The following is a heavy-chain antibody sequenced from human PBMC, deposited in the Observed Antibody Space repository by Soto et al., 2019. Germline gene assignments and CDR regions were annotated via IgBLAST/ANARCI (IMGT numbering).Heavy chain of an antibody. CDR1: GFTFSSYA. D-gene: IGHD4-17*01. J-gene: IGHJ6*02. Sequence: QVQLVESGGGVVQPGRSLKLSCAASGFTFSSYAMHWVRQAPGKGLEWVAVISYDGSNKYYAESVKGRFTISRDNSKNTLSLQMNSLRAEDTAVYYCARVRGATVTKPYGMDVWGQGTTVTVSS. CDR3: ARVRGATVTKPYGMDV. V-gene: IGHV3-30-3*01. CDR2: ISYDGSNK.